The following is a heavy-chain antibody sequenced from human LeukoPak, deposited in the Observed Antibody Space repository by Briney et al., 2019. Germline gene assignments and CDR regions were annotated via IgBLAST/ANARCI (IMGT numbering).Heavy chain of an antibody. CDR2: MNPNSGNT. CDR1: GYTFTSYD. J-gene: IGHJ5*02. V-gene: IGHV1-8*01. D-gene: IGHD2-2*01. Sequence: ASVKVSCKASGYTFTSYDINWVRQATGQGLEWMGWMNPNSGNTGYAQKFQGRVTMTRNTSISTAYMELSSLRSEDTAVYYCARVPVVVPAAVAHSDWFDPWGQGTLVTVSS. CDR3: ARVPVVVPAAVAHSDWFDP.